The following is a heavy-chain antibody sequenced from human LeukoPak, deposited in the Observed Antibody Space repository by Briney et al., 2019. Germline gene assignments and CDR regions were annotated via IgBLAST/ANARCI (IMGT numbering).Heavy chain of an antibody. D-gene: IGHD5-12*01. J-gene: IGHJ4*02. CDR3: ARAYSRESGYDFVFEN. V-gene: IGHV3-64*04. Sequence: PGGSLRLSCSASGFTFSHYAMHWVRQAPGKGLEYLSTVSSNGGSTYYTDSVKGRFTISRDNSKNTVYLEMNSLRAEDTAVYYCARAYSRESGYDFVFENWGQGTLVSVSS. CDR1: GFTFSHYA. CDR2: VSSNGGST.